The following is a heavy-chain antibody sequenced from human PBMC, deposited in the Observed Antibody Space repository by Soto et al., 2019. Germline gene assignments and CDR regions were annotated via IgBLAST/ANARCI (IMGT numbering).Heavy chain of an antibody. CDR3: ASSAGLDHLLNYYGLNV. D-gene: IGHD6-13*01. Sequence: QVLLVQSSAEVKKPGSSVKVSCKASGGTFTSTAFSWVRQAPGQGLEWMGGIIPVLGTPNYAQKFRARLTVTADASTTTVHMELSSLRSDDTAVYYCASSAGLDHLLNYYGLNVWGQGTTVTVSS. CDR1: GGTFTSTA. CDR2: IIPVLGTP. J-gene: IGHJ6*02. V-gene: IGHV1-69*01.